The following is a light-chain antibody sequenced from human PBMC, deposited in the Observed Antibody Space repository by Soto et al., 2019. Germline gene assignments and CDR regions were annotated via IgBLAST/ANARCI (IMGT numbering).Light chain of an antibody. V-gene: IGKV1-39*01. CDR3: QQSYRDPWT. Sequence: DLQMTPSPSSLSASVGDKVTITCRASQNIGNYLNWYQQKPGKAPNLLIFAASSLQTGVPSRFSGSGSGTDFTLTINSLQPEDFATYYCQQSYRDPWTLGQGTKVEIK. CDR1: QNIGNY. CDR2: AAS. J-gene: IGKJ1*01.